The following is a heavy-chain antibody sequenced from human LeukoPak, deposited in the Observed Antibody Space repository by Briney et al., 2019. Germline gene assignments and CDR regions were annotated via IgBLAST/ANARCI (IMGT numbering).Heavy chain of an antibody. CDR1: GGSISSSNW. J-gene: IGHJ4*02. V-gene: IGHV4-4*02. CDR3: AKFSGSPGYYFDY. Sequence: SGTLSLTCAVSGGSISSSNWWSWVRQPPGKGLEWIGEIYHSGSTNYNPSLKSRVTISVDKSKNQFSLKLSSVTAADTAVYYCAKFSGSPGYYFDYWGQGTLVTVSS. D-gene: IGHD1-26*01. CDR2: IYHSGST.